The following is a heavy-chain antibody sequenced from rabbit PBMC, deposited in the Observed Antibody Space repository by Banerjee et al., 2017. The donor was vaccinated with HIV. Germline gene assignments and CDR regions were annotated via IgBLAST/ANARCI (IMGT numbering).Heavy chain of an antibody. V-gene: IGHV1S45*01. D-gene: IGHD6-1*01. CDR2: IYAGSSGVT. CDR1: GFTISSYH. J-gene: IGHJ3*01. Sequence: QEQLKESGGGLVQPGGSLTLSCKASGFTISSYHMGWVRQAPGKGLEWIGCIYAGSSGVTYYASWAKGRFTISKTSSTTVTLQMTSLTAADTATYFCARGLTLVDLWGQGTLVTVS. CDR3: ARGLTLVDL.